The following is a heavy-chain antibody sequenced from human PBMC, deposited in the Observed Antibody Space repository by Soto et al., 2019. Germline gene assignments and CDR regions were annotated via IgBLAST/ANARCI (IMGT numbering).Heavy chain of an antibody. V-gene: IGHV1-3*01. J-gene: IGHJ5*02. Sequence: GASVKVSCKASGYTFTNYAMHWVRQAPGQRLEWMGWINAGNGDTKYSQNLQGRVTITRDTSASTAYMKLSSLRSEDTAVYYCARDPYYEFWSGSNWFGRWGEGTLVTVSS. CDR1: GYTFTNYA. D-gene: IGHD3-3*01. CDR3: ARDPYYEFWSGSNWFGR. CDR2: INAGNGDT.